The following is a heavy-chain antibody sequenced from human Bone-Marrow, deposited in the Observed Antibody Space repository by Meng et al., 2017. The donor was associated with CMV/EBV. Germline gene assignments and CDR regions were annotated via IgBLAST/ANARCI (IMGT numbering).Heavy chain of an antibody. J-gene: IGHJ6*02. CDR2: INPNSGGT. V-gene: IGHV1-2*02. Sequence: ASVKVSCKASGYTFTGYYMHWVRQAPGQGLEWMGWINPNSGGTNYAQKFQGRVTMTRDTSISTAYMELSRLRSDDTAVYYCARFGSRVYGGYSYGTRYYYYYGMDVWVQGTTVTVSS. CDR3: ARFGSRVYGGYSYGTRYYYYYGMDV. CDR1: GYTFTGYY. D-gene: IGHD5-18*01.